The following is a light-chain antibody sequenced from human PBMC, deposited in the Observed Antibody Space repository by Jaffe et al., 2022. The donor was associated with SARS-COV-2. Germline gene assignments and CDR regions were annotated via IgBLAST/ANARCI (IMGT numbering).Light chain of an antibody. V-gene: IGLV1-44*01. CDR2: SNI. CDR1: SSNIGSNT. J-gene: IGLJ3*02. Sequence: QSVLTQPPSASGTPGQRVTISCSGSSSNIGSNTVNWYQQLPGTAPQLLIYSNIHRPSGVPDRFSGSKSGTSASLAISGLQSEDEADYYCAAWDDSLNARVFGGGTKLTVL. CDR3: AAWDDSLNARV.